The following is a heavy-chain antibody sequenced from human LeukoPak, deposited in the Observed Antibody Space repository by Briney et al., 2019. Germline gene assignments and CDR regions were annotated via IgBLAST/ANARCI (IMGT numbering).Heavy chain of an antibody. Sequence: PGGSLRLSCAASGFTFSSYSMNWDRQAPGKGLEWVSSISSSSSYIYYADSVKGRFTISRDNAKNSLYLQMNSLRAEDTAVYYCARASIVVVPAAKDAFDIWGQGTMVTVSS. V-gene: IGHV3-21*01. CDR1: GFTFSSYS. D-gene: IGHD2-2*01. CDR3: ARASIVVVPAAKDAFDI. CDR2: ISSSSSYI. J-gene: IGHJ3*02.